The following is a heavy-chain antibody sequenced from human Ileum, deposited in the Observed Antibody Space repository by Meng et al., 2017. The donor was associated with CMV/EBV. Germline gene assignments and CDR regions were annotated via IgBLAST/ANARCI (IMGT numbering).Heavy chain of an antibody. CDR3: ARDSTYPSGLDY. V-gene: IGHV4-39*06. Sequence: RLPLQDSGPGLVKPSETLSLTCTVSGVPLSSSRYHCGWFRQPPGKGLEWIGTISYSGPAFYNLPLKSRVAISIDTSKFQFSLKLSSVTATDTAVYYCARDSTYPSGLDYWGQGTLVTVSS. CDR1: GVPLSSSRYH. J-gene: IGHJ4*02. CDR2: ISYSGPA. D-gene: IGHD3-10*01.